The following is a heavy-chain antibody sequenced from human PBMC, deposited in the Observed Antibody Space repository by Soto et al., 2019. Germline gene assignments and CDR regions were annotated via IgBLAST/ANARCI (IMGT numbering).Heavy chain of an antibody. CDR1: GGSISSYY. CDR3: ASMGYHYGSGSYPLDY. Sequence: SETLSLTCTVSGGSISSYYWTWIRQPPGKGLEWIGFIYNSGSTHYTPYLRSRVTISVDTSKNQFSLKLRSVTAADTAVYYCASMGYHYGSGSYPLDYWGQGTLVTVSS. CDR2: IYNSGST. V-gene: IGHV4-59*08. J-gene: IGHJ4*02. D-gene: IGHD3-10*01.